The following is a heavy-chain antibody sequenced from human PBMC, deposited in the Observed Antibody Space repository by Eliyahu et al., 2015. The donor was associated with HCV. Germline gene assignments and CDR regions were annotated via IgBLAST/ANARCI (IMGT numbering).Heavy chain of an antibody. CDR1: GLXFSRQS. Sequence: EVQLLESGGGLVQPGGSXRXXXAFSGLXFSRQSMXWLRQVXGKGLXWVSAISGSGGSTKYAASVKGRFTISRDNSKNTLFLQMGSLRVEDTAVYYCAKDSRMTTFGVVDPDFFDYWGQGTLVTVSS. CDR3: AKDSRMTTFGVVDPDFFDY. V-gene: IGHV3-23*01. J-gene: IGHJ4*02. CDR2: ISGSGGST. D-gene: IGHD3-3*01.